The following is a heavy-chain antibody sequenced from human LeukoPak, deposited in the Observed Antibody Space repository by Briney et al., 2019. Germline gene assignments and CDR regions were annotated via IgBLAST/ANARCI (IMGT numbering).Heavy chain of an antibody. CDR1: GGSISSSSYY. V-gene: IGHV4-39*01. CDR2: IYYSGST. CDR3: ARHRTRELLAFFDY. D-gene: IGHD1-26*01. J-gene: IGHJ4*02. Sequence: SETLSLTCTVSGGSISSSSYYWGWIRQPPGKGLEWIGSIYYSGSTYYNPSLKSRVTISVDTSKNQFSLKLSSVTAADTAVYYCARHRTRELLAFFDYWGQGTLVTVSS.